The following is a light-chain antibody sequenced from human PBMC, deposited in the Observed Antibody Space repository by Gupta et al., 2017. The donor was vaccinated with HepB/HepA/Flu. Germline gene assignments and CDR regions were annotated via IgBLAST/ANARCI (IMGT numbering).Light chain of an antibody. CDR3: LQLTSYPLT. V-gene: IGKV1-9*01. J-gene: IGKJ4*01. CDR2: AAS. CDR1: QGISSY. Sequence: DIQLTQSPSFLSASVGDRVTITCRASQGISSYLAWYQQKPGKAPKLLIYAASTLQTGVPSRFSGSGSGTDFTLTISRLQPEDFATYYCLQLTSYPLTFGGGTKVEIK.